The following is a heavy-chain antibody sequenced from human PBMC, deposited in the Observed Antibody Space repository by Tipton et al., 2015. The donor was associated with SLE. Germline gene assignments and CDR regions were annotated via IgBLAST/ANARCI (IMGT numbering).Heavy chain of an antibody. CDR2: LYFSGSS. V-gene: IGHV4-59*01. CDR3: ARHLGVIVAFEV. J-gene: IGHJ3*01. CDR1: GVSISTYY. Sequence: LRLSCSVSGVSISTYYWSWIRQSPGKGLEWIGFLYFSGSSQYNPSLKSRVAISADTSNNQFSLELRSVTAADTAVYYCARHLGVIVAFEVWGQGTVLTVSS. D-gene: IGHD3-10*01.